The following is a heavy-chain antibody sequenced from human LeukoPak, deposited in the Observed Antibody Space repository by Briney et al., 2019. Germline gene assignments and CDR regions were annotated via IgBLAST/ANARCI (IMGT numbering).Heavy chain of an antibody. D-gene: IGHD3-22*01. J-gene: IGHJ6*02. CDR1: GASFSNYY. V-gene: IGHV4-34*01. CDR3: ARGMGYFDSSGYYHDYGMDV. Sequence: SETLSLTCAVYGASFSNYYWSWIRQSPGKGLDWIGEINHRGSINYNPSLKSRFTISVDTSKNQFYLKLSSVTAADTAVYYCARGMGYFDSSGYYHDYGMDVWGQGTTVTVSS. CDR2: INHRGSI.